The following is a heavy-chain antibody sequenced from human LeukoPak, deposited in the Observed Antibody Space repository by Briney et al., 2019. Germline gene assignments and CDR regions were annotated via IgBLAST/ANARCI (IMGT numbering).Heavy chain of an antibody. V-gene: IGHV3-23*01. J-gene: IGHJ4*02. CDR3: AKVAYYYGSGSYFQAYFDY. CDR2: DSGGNDNT. D-gene: IGHD3-10*01. CDR1: GFTFSSYA. Sequence: GGSLRLSCAASGFTFSSYAMGWVRQAPGKGLEWVLADSGGNDNTHYADSVKGRFTIYRDNSKNTLYLQMNSLRAEDTALYYCAKVAYYYGSGSYFQAYFDYWGQGTLVTVSS.